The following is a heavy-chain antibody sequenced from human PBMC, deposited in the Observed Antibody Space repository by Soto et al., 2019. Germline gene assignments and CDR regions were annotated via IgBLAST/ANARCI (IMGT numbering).Heavy chain of an antibody. CDR2: IYWNDDK. Sequence: QITLKESGPTLVKPTQTLTLTCTFSGFSLSSSGVGVGWIRQPPGKALEWLALIYWNDDKRYSPSLKSRLTITKDTSKNQVVLTMTNMDPVDTATYYCAHSSGVVIIPVNWFDPWGQGTLVTVSS. V-gene: IGHV2-5*01. CDR1: GFSLSSSGVG. CDR3: AHSSGVVIIPVNWFDP. J-gene: IGHJ5*02. D-gene: IGHD3-3*01.